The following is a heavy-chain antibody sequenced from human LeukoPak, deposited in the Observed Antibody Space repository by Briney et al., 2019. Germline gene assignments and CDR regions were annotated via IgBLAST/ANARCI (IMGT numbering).Heavy chain of an antibody. CDR3: AKDLVFTGTDAFDI. J-gene: IGHJ3*02. D-gene: IGHD1-1*01. CDR2: IWYDGSNK. Sequence: GGSLRLSCAASGFTFSSYGMHWVRQAPGKGLEWVAVIWYDGSNKYYADSVKGRSTISRDNSKNTLYLQMNSLRAEDTAVYYCAKDLVFTGTDAFDIWGQGTMVTVSS. CDR1: GFTFSSYG. V-gene: IGHV3-33*06.